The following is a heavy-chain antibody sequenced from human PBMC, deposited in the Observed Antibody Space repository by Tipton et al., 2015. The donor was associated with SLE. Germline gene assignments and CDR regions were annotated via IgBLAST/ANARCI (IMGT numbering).Heavy chain of an antibody. V-gene: IGHV4-59*07. CDR1: GGSIRSYY. CDR3: ARGVGYEDL. D-gene: IGHD5-12*01. CDR2: IYYGGST. J-gene: IGHJ5*02. Sequence: TLSLTCTVSGGSIRSYYWSWIRQPPGKRLEWIGYIYYGGSTNYNPSLKSRVTISVDTSKNQFSLKLNSVTAADTAVYYCARGVGYEDLWGQGTLVTVSA.